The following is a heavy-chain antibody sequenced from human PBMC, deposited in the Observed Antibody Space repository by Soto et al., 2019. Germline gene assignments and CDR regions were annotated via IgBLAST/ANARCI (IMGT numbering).Heavy chain of an antibody. CDR3: ARDQGGWYNWFDP. J-gene: IGHJ5*02. CDR1: GFTFSSYS. Sequence: EVQLVESGGGLVQPGGSLRLSCAASGFTFSSYSMNWVRQAPGKGLEWVSYISSSSSTIYYADSVKGRFTISRDNAKNSLYLQMISLRAEDTAVYYCARDQGGWYNWFDPWGQGTLVTVSS. D-gene: IGHD2-15*01. V-gene: IGHV3-48*01. CDR2: ISSSSSTI.